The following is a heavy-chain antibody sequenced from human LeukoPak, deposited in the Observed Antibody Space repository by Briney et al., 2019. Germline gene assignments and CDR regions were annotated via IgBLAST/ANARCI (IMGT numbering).Heavy chain of an antibody. Sequence: SETLPLTCTVSGGSTNSYYWSWIRQSPGKGLEWIGYVAYSGSTNYNPSHKSRVTISLDTSKNQFSLKLSSVTAADTAVYYCARTVSGYYFNAWGPGTLVTVSS. CDR3: ARTVSGYYFNA. V-gene: IGHV4-59*01. CDR2: VAYSGST. D-gene: IGHD5-12*01. J-gene: IGHJ5*02. CDR1: GGSTNSYY.